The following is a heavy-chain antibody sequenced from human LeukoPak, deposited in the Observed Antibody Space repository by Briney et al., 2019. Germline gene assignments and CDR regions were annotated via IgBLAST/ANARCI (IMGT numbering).Heavy chain of an antibody. CDR3: AREYYDSGGRRAFDI. CDR1: GFTFSSYT. CDR2: ISSSSTYI. Sequence: GGSLRLSCAASGFTFSSYTMNWVRQAPGKGLEWVSSISSSSTYIYYADSVKGRFTISRDNAKNSLYLQMNSLRAEDTAVYYCAREYYDSGGRRAFDIWGQGTMVTVSS. V-gene: IGHV3-21*01. D-gene: IGHD3-22*01. J-gene: IGHJ3*02.